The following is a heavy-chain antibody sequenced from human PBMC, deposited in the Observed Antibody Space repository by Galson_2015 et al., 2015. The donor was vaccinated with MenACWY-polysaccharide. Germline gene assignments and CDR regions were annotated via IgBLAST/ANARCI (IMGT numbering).Heavy chain of an antibody. CDR3: ARIQGKHDFDS. CDR2: ISPNSGGT. D-gene: IGHD3-3*01. Sequence: SVKVSCKASGYTFTAYFIHWVRQAPGQGLEWMGRISPNSGGTNYAQKFQDRVTMTRDSSISTAYMELNRLGSDDTAVYYCARIQGKHDFDSWGQGTLVTVSA. J-gene: IGHJ4*02. V-gene: IGHV1-2*06. CDR1: GYTFTAYF.